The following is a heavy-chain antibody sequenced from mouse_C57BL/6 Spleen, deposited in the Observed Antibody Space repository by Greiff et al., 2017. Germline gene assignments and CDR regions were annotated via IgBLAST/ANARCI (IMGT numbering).Heavy chain of an antibody. CDR2: INPGSGGT. CDR3: ARGDYYGNYVGFAY. J-gene: IGHJ3*01. Sequence: VQLQQSGAELVRPGTSVKVSCKASGYAFTNYLIEWVKQRPGQGLEWIGVINPGSGGTNYNEKFKGKATLTADKSSSTAYMQLSSLTSEDSAVYFCARGDYYGNYVGFAYWGQGTLVTVSA. D-gene: IGHD2-1*01. CDR1: GYAFTNYL. V-gene: IGHV1-54*01.